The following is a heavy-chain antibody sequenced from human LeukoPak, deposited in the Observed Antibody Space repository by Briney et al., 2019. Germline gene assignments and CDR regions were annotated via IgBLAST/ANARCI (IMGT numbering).Heavy chain of an antibody. CDR2: INHSGST. CDR1: GGSFSGYY. Sequence: SETLSLTCAVYGGSFSGYYWSWIRQPPGKGLEWIGEINHSGSTNYNPSLKSRVTISVDTSKNQFSLKLSSVTAADTAVYYCARSAYSSGWYALASNWGPGTLVTVSS. D-gene: IGHD6-19*01. J-gene: IGHJ1*01. V-gene: IGHV4-34*01. CDR3: ARSAYSSGWYALASN.